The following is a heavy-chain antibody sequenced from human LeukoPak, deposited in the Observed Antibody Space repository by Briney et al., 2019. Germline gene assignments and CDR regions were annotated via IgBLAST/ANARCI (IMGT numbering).Heavy chain of an antibody. Sequence: PSETLSLTCTVSGGSISSHYWSWIRQPPGKGLEWIGYIYYSGSTNYNPSLKSRVTISVDTSKNQFSLKLSSVTAADTAVYYCARMYYYDSSGYHYVPLFDYWGQGTLVTVSS. V-gene: IGHV4-59*11. J-gene: IGHJ4*02. CDR3: ARMYYYDSSGYHYVPLFDY. D-gene: IGHD3-22*01. CDR2: IYYSGST. CDR1: GGSISSHY.